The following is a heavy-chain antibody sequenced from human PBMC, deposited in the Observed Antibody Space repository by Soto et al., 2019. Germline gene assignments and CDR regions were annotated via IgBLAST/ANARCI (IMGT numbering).Heavy chain of an antibody. CDR3: AMVDNYVTPTPQDV. J-gene: IGHJ6*02. CDR2: ISPYTGDT. CDR1: GYIFVNYG. D-gene: IGHD3-16*01. V-gene: IGHV1-18*01. Sequence: QVQLVQSGDEMKKPGASVRVSCKASGYIFVNYGIAWVRQAPGQGLEWMGWISPYTGDTHSASKVQGRLTMTTDTSKSTAYMDLGSLTSDDTAVYYCAMVDNYVTPTPQDVWGQGTTVTVSS.